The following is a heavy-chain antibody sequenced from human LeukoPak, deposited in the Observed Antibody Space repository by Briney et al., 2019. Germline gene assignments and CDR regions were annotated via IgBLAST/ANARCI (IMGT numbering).Heavy chain of an antibody. D-gene: IGHD5-24*01. CDR3: ARRRDAYSPIDY. CDR1: GFTVSSNY. CDR2: IYSGGST. Sequence: PGGSLRLSCAASGFTVSSNYMTWVRHAPGKGLEWVSLIYSGGSTYYADSVRGRFSISRDNSKNTLYLQMNSLRADDTAVYYCARRRDAYSPIDYWGQGTQVTVSS. V-gene: IGHV3-53*01. J-gene: IGHJ4*02.